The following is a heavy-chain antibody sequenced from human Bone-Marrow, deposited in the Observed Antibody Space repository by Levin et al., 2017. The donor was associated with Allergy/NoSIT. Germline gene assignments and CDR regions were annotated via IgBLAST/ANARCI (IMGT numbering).Heavy chain of an antibody. CDR2: MNPNSGDT. Sequence: ASVKVSCKASGYTFTDYFMHWVRQAPGQGPEWMGWMNPNSGDTRYAQKFQGRVTMTRDTSISTAYMELSSLQPDDTAIYYCARPRATPNYYGMDVWGQGTTVTVSS. CDR1: GYTFTDYF. J-gene: IGHJ6*02. CDR3: ARPRATPNYYGMDV. V-gene: IGHV1-2*02.